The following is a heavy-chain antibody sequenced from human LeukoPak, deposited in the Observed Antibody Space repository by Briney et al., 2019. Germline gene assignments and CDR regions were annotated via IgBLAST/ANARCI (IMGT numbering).Heavy chain of an antibody. CDR2: INPNSGGT. J-gene: IGHJ3*02. CDR3: ASSTPYYYDSSDAFDI. CDR1: GYTFTGYY. Sequence: ASVKVSCKASGYTFTGYYMHWVRQAPGQGLEWMGWINPNSGGTNYAQKFQGRVTMTRDTSISTAYMELSRLRSDDTAVYYCASSTPYYYDSSDAFDIWGQGTMVTASS. V-gene: IGHV1-2*02. D-gene: IGHD3-22*01.